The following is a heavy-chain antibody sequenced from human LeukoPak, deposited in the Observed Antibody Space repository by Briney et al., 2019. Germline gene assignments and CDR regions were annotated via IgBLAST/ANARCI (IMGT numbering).Heavy chain of an antibody. CDR2: IGGSGGNT. D-gene: IGHD3-3*01. V-gene: IGHV3-23*01. Sequence: GGSLRLSCVASGFIFGSYAMSWVRQAPGKGLEWVSAIGGSGGNTYFADSVKGRFTISRDNSKNTVYLQMNSLRAEDTAVYYCTKDSDLFTIFGAVIDSWGQGTLVTVSS. CDR1: GFIFGSYA. J-gene: IGHJ4*02. CDR3: TKDSDLFTIFGAVIDS.